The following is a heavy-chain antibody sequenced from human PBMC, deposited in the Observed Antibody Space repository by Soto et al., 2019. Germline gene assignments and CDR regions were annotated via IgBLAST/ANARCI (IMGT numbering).Heavy chain of an antibody. J-gene: IGHJ6*02. V-gene: IGHV2-5*02. CDR2: IYWDDDK. CDR3: IQSRCGGDCLQSYASHYYYALDV. Sequence: QITLKESGPTLVKPTQTLTLTCTFSGFSLSTSGVGVGWIRQPPGKALGWLALIYWDDDKRYSPSLRSRLTISKDTSKKQVVLTMTNMDPADTATYYCIQSRCGGDCLQSYASHYYYALDVWGQGTTVAVSS. CDR1: GFSLSTSGVG. D-gene: IGHD2-21*02.